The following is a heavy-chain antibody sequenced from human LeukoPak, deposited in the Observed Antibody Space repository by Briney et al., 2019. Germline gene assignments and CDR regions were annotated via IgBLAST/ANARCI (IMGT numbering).Heavy chain of an antibody. CDR2: IRYDGINK. V-gene: IGHV3-30*02. D-gene: IGHD6-19*01. J-gene: IGHJ4*02. CDR3: AKDPTSSGWAHLDY. CDR1: GFTFSSYA. Sequence: PGGSLRLSCAASGFTFSSYAMSWVRQAPGKGLEWVAFIRYDGINKYYADSVKGRFTISRDNSKNTLYLQMNSLRAEDTAVYYCAKDPTSSGWAHLDYWGQGTLVTVSS.